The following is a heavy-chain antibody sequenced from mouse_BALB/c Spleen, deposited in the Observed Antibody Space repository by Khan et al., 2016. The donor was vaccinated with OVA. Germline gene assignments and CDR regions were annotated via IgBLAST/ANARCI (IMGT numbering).Heavy chain of an antibody. CDR3: TRGPPMSRFAY. CDR1: GFTFSSYW. Sequence: EVQLEESGGGLVQPGGSMKLSCVASGFTFSSYWMNWVRQTPEKGLEWIAEIRLKSNNYTTHYAEYVKRRFTISRDDSKRSVYLQMNNLRAEDTGMCCCTRGPPMSRFAYWGQGTLVTVSA. D-gene: IGHD1-1*02. J-gene: IGHJ3*01. V-gene: IGHV6-6*02. CDR2: IRLKSNNYTT.